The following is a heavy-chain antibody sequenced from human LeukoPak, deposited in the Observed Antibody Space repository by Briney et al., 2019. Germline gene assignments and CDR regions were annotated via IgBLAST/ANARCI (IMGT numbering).Heavy chain of an antibody. D-gene: IGHD3-9*01. V-gene: IGHV4-39*07. Sequence: SETLSLTCTVSGDSISSSSYYWGWIRQPPGKGLEWIGSIYYSGNTYYNPSLKSRVTISVDKSKNRFSLKLSSVTAADTAVYYCASVGYYDILTGYYTPPNYYYGMDVWGQGTTVTVSS. CDR1: GDSISSSSYY. J-gene: IGHJ6*02. CDR3: ASVGYYDILTGYYTPPNYYYGMDV. CDR2: IYYSGNT.